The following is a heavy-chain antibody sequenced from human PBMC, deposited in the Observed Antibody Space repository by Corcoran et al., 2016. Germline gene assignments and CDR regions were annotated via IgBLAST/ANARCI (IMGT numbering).Heavy chain of an antibody. V-gene: IGHV4-34*01. CDR1: GGSFSGYY. J-gene: IGHJ4*02. CDR2: INHSGST. Sequence: QVQLQQWGAGLLKPSETLSLTCAVYGGSFSGYYWSWIRQPPGKGLEWIGEINHSGSTNYNPSLKSRVTISVDTSKNQFSLKLSSVTAADTAVYYWARGRVGVADYWGQGTLVTVSS. D-gene: IGHD1-26*01. CDR3: ARGRVGVADY.